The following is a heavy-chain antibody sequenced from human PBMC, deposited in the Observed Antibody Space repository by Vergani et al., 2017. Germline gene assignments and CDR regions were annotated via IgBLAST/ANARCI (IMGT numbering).Heavy chain of an antibody. J-gene: IGHJ4*02. Sequence: EVQLLESGGGLVKPGGSLRLSCAASGFTFSSYSMNWVRQAPGKGLEWVSSISSSSSYIYYADSVKGRFTISRDNAKNSLYLQMNSLRAEDTAVYYCARAKVAAGKIDYWGQGTLVTVSS. CDR1: GFTFSSYS. CDR3: ARAKVAAGKIDY. D-gene: IGHD6-13*01. CDR2: ISSSSSYI. V-gene: IGHV3-21*01.